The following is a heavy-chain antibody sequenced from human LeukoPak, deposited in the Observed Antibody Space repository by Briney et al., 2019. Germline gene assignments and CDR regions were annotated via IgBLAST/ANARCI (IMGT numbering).Heavy chain of an antibody. CDR1: GFTFSGSA. V-gene: IGHV3-73*01. D-gene: IGHD6-6*01. CDR3: TRHDQYSSSLGDY. CDR2: IRSKANSYAT. J-gene: IGHJ4*02. Sequence: GGSLRLSCAASGFTFSGSAMHWVRQASGKGLEWVGRIRSKANSYATAYAASVKGRFTISRDDSKNTAYLQMNSLKTEDTAVYYCTRHDQYSSSLGDYWGQGTLVTVSS.